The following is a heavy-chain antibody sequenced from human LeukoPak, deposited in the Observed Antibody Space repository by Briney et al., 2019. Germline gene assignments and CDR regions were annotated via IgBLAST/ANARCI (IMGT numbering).Heavy chain of an antibody. V-gene: IGHV4-4*02. CDR1: SGSINSSNW. J-gene: IGHJ4*02. CDR2: IYYSGTT. D-gene: IGHD3/OR15-3a*01. CDR3: ARLFLWTGTGDY. Sequence: PSETLSLTCVVSSGSINSSNWWSWVRQSPGKGLDWIGEIYYSGTTNYNPSLKSRVTITVDTTKNQFSLKLSSVTAADTAVYYCARLFLWTGTGDYWGQGTLVTVSS.